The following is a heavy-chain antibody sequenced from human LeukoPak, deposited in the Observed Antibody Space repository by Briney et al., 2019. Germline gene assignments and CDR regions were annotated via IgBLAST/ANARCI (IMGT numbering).Heavy chain of an antibody. CDR3: AREGSGSDY. CDR1: GDSISSYY. D-gene: IGHD3-22*01. V-gene: IGHV4-34*01. J-gene: IGHJ4*02. Sequence: PSETLSLTCIVSGDSISSYYWSWIRQPPGKGLEWIGEINHSGSTNYNPSLKSRVTISVDTSKNQFSLKLSSVTAADTAVYYCAREGSGSDYWGQGTLVTVSS. CDR2: INHSGST.